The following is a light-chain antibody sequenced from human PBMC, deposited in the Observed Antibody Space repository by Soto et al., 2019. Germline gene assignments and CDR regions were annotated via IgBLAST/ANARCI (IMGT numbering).Light chain of an antibody. J-gene: IGKJ1*01. V-gene: IGKV2-28*01. CDR2: LGS. CDR1: QSLLYSNGNNY. Sequence: DLVMTQSPLSLPVTPGEPASISCRSSQSLLYSNGNNYLDWYLQKPGQSPQLLIYLGSNRASGVPDRFSGSGSGTDVTLKISRVEAEDVGVYYCMQALQTPPTFGQGTKVEIK. CDR3: MQALQTPPT.